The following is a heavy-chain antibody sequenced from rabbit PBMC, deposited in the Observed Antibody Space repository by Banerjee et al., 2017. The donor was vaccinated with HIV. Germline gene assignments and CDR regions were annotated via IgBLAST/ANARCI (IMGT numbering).Heavy chain of an antibody. CDR3: ARSYAAYSGYGDVNYYFNL. V-gene: IGHV1S40*01. D-gene: IGHD1-1*01. Sequence: QSLEESGGDLVKPGASLTLTCTASGFSFSSSYYMYWVRQAPGKGLEWIACIYAGSSGSTYYASWAKGRFTISKTSSTTVTLQMTSLTAADTATYFCARSYAAYSGYGDVNYYFNLWGPGTLVTVS. CDR2: IYAGSSGST. CDR1: GFSFSSSYY. J-gene: IGHJ4*01.